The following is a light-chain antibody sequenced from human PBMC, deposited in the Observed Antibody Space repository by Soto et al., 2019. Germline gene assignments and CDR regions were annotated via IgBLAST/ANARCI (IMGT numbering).Light chain of an antibody. V-gene: IGLV1-40*01. CDR2: GNS. Sequence: QSVLTQPPSVSGAPGQRVTISCTGSSSNIGAGYDVHWYQQLPGTAPKLLIWGNSNRPSGFPDRFSGSKSGTSASLAITGLQAEDEAAYYCQSYDISLSGVVFGGGTKLTVL. J-gene: IGLJ2*01. CDR3: QSYDISLSGVV. CDR1: SSNIGAGYD.